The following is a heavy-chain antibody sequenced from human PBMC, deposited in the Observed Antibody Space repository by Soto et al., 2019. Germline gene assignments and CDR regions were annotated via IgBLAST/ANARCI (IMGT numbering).Heavy chain of an antibody. J-gene: IGHJ3*02. V-gene: IGHV4-30-4*01. CDR3: ARVGGTYYDTHNAFDI. CDR2: IYYSGST. D-gene: IGHD3-9*01. CDR1: GGSISSGDYY. Sequence: SETLSLTCTVSGGSISSGDYYWSWIRQPPGKGLEWIGYIYYSGSTYYNPSLKSRVTISVDTSKNQFSLKLSSVTAADTAVYYCARVGGTYYDTHNAFDIWGQGTMVTVSS.